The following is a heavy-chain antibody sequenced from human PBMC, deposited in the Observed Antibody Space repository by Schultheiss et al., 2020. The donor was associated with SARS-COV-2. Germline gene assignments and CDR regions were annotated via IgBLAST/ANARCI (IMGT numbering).Heavy chain of an antibody. Sequence: SETLSLTCAVYGGSFSGYYWSWIRQPPGKGLEWIGEINHSGSTYYNPSLKSRVTISVDTSKNQFSLKVSSVTAADTAVYYCARDTNLARGWFDPWGQGTQVTVSS. CDR1: GGSFSGYY. V-gene: IGHV4-34*01. J-gene: IGHJ5*02. CDR3: ARDTNLARGWFDP. CDR2: INHSGST. D-gene: IGHD1-14*01.